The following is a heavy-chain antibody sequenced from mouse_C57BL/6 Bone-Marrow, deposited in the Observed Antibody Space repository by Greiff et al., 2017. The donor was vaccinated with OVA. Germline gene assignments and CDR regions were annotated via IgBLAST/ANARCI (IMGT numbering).Heavy chain of an antibody. CDR1: GFTFNTYA. D-gene: IGHD1-1*01. Sequence: EVQLVESGGGLVQPKGSLKLSCAASGFTFNTYAMHWVRQAPGKGLEWVARIRSKSSNYATYYADSVKDRFTISRDDSQSKLYLQMNNLKTEDTAMYYCVGEVTTVNPGWFAYWGQGTLVTVSA. CDR2: IRSKSSNYAT. V-gene: IGHV10-3*01. J-gene: IGHJ3*01. CDR3: VGEVTTVNPGWFAY.